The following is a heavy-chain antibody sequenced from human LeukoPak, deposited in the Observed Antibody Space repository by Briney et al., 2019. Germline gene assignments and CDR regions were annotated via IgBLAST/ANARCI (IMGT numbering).Heavy chain of an antibody. J-gene: IGHJ5*02. CDR3: ATDHLGMNWFDP. CDR2: FDPEDGET. V-gene: IGHV1-24*01. Sequence: GASVNVSCKVSGYTLTELSMHWVRQAPGKGLEWMGGFDPEDGETIYAQKFQGRVTMTEDTSTDTAYMELSSLRSEDTAVYYCATDHLGMNWFDPWGQGTLVTVSS. D-gene: IGHD7-27*01. CDR1: GYTLTELS.